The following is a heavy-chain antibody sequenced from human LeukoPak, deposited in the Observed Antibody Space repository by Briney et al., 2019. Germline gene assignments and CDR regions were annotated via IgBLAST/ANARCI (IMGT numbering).Heavy chain of an antibody. CDR1: GFTFSSFG. Sequence: GGSLRLSCAASGFTFSSFGMSWVRQAPGQGLEWVSSLDGSGGYTYHADSVKGRFTISRDNSKNTLYLQMSSLRAEDTATYYCASRRARGWPFESWGQGTLVTVSS. CDR2: LDGSGGYT. V-gene: IGHV3-23*01. J-gene: IGHJ4*02. D-gene: IGHD5-12*01. CDR3: ASRRARGWPFES.